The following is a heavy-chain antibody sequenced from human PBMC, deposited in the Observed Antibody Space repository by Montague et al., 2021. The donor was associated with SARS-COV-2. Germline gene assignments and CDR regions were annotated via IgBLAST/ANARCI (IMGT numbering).Heavy chain of an antibody. Sequence: SLRLSCAASGFPFTNYWLHWVRQAPGKGLVWVSRINSDGRTTTYAESVKGRFTISRDNSKNTLYLQMNSLRAEDTAVYYCARDGGWCGELYHRGSGYYYYGMDVWGQGTTVTVSS. CDR2: INSDGRTT. V-gene: IGHV3-74*01. J-gene: IGHJ6*02. CDR3: ARDGGWCGELYHRGSGYYYYGMDV. CDR1: GFPFTNYW. D-gene: IGHD3-10*01.